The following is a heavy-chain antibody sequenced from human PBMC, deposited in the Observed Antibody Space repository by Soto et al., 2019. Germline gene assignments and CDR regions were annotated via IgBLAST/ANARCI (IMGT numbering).Heavy chain of an antibody. V-gene: IGHV3-30*18. D-gene: IGHD5-18*01. CDR3: AKDRDVDTETSYYGMDV. CDR1: GFTFSSYG. CDR2: ISYDGSNK. J-gene: IGHJ6*02. Sequence: PGGSLRLSCAASGFTFSSYGMHWVRQAPGKGLEWVAVISYDGSNKYYADSVKGRFTISRDNSKNTLYLQMNSLRAEDTAVYYCAKDRDVDTETSYYGMDVWGQGTTVTVSS.